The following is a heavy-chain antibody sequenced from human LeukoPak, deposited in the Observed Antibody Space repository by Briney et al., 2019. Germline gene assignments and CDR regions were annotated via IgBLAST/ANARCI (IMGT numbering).Heavy chain of an antibody. CDR2: ISGDGGST. D-gene: IGHD6-19*01. CDR3: ARESESSGWYDY. CDR1: GFTFDDYA. V-gene: IGHV3-43*02. Sequence: GGSLRLSCAASGFTFDDYAMHWVRQAPGKGLEWVSLISGDGGSTFYADSVKGRFTISRDNSKNSLYLQMNSLRSDDTALYYCARESESSGWYDYWGQGTLVTVSS. J-gene: IGHJ4*02.